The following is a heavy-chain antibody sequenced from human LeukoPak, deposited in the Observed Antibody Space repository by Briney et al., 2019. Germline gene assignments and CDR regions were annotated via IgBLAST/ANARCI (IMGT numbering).Heavy chain of an antibody. CDR3: ARAFDSSGYYPDY. J-gene: IGHJ4*02. CDR1: GFTFSSFR. D-gene: IGHD3-22*01. Sequence: GGSLRLSCAASGFTFSSFRMNWVRQAPGKGLEWVSSISSSAATMYYADSVKGRFIISRDNGKDSLYLQVNSLRDEDTAVYYCARAFDSSGYYPDYWGQGTLVTVSS. V-gene: IGHV3-48*02. CDR2: ISSSAATM.